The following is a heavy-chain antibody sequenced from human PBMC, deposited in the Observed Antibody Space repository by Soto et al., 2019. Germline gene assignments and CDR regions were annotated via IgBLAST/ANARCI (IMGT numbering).Heavy chain of an antibody. D-gene: IGHD5-18*01. V-gene: IGHV1-18*01. CDR3: APHTLDTGMPSGY. Sequence: QVQLVQSGAEVREPGASVKVSCKASGYTFTNYGVSWVRQAPGQGLEWMGWIGGYKGNTNYAQKLQGRVTLTTDTSTRTAYVELRSLRSDGTAGDYCAPHTLDTGMPSGYWGQGTLVTVSS. CDR2: IGGYKGNT. CDR1: GYTFTNYG. J-gene: IGHJ4*02.